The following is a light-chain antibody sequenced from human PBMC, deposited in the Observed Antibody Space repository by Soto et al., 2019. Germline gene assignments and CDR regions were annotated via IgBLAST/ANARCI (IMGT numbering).Light chain of an antibody. CDR2: WAS. V-gene: IGKV4-1*01. CDR3: QQYFSAPFP. CDR1: QSVLYSSINKNY. Sequence: DIVMTQSPDSLAVSLGERATINCKSSQSVLYSSINKNYLAWYQQKPGQPPRLLIYWASGRESGVPDRFSGSGSGTDFTLTISSLQAEDVAVYYCQQYFSAPFPFGPGTQVDIK. J-gene: IGKJ3*01.